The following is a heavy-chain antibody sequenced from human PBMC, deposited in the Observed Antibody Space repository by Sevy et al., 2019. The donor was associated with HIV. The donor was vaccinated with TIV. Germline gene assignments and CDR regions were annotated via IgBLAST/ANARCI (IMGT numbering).Heavy chain of an antibody. CDR2: INSDGSSV. D-gene: IGHD3-22*01. Sequence: GGSLRLSCAASQFSFTHYWMHWVRQGPGKGLMWVSRINSDGSSVRYADSVKGRSIISKDNAKNTLHLQMNSLGAEDTAIYYCARAPPLYYDDSGGPYWAQGTLVTVSS. CDR1: QFSFTHYW. J-gene: IGHJ4*02. V-gene: IGHV3-74*01. CDR3: ARAPPLYYDDSGGPY.